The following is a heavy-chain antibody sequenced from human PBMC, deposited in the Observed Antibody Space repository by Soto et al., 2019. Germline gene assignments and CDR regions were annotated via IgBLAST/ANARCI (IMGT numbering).Heavy chain of an antibody. J-gene: IGHJ4*02. Sequence: QVQLVQSGAEVKKPGSSVKVSCKASGGTFSSYTISWVRQAPGQGLEWMGRIIPILGIANYEQKFQGRVTITADKATSTAYMELSSLRSEDTAVYYCASRYDSSDYWGQGTLVTVSS. V-gene: IGHV1-69*02. D-gene: IGHD3-22*01. CDR3: ASRYDSSDY. CDR2: IIPILGIA. CDR1: GGTFSSYT.